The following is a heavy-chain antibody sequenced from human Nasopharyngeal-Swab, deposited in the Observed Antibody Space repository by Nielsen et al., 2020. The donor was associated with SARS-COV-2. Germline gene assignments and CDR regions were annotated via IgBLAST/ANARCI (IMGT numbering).Heavy chain of an antibody. J-gene: IGHJ4*02. CDR2: ISSSGSTR. D-gene: IGHD1/OR15-1a*01. CDR3: AREGLEQRVFDY. CDR1: GFTFSSYE. Sequence: GESLKISCAASGFTFSSYEMNWVRQAPGKGLEWVSYISSSGSTRYYADSVKGRFTISRENAKNSLYLQMNSLRAGDTAVYYCAREGLEQRVFDYWGQGTLVTVSS. V-gene: IGHV3-48*03.